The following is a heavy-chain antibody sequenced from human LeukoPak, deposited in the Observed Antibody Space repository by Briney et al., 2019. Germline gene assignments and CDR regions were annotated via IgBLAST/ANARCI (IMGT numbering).Heavy chain of an antibody. D-gene: IGHD1-26*01. CDR2: IIPIFGTA. J-gene: IGHJ4*02. CDR3: ASIRRYSGSYTFDY. CDR1: GGTVSSYA. V-gene: IGHV1-69*05. Sequence: GSSVKVSCKASGGTVSSYAISWVRQAPGQGLEWMGRIIPIFGTANYAQKFQGRVTITTDESTSTAYMELSSLRSEDTAVYYCASIRRYSGSYTFDYWGQGTLVTVSS.